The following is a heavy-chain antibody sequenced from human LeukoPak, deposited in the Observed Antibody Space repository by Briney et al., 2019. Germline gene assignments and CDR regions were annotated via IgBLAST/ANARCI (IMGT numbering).Heavy chain of an antibody. Sequence: PGGSLRLSCAASGFTVSSNYMSWVRQAPGKALEWVSVIYSGGSTYYADSVKGRFTISRDNSKNTLYLQMNSLRAEDTAVYYCARDPGGPHTVKWDAFDIWGQGTMVTVSS. CDR3: ARDPGGPHTVKWDAFDI. J-gene: IGHJ3*02. V-gene: IGHV3-53*01. D-gene: IGHD2-2*02. CDR2: IYSGGST. CDR1: GFTVSSNY.